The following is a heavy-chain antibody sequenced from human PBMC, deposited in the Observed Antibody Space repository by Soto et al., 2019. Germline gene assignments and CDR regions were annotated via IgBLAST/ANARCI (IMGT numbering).Heavy chain of an antibody. D-gene: IGHD1-1*01. CDR1: GGSISSYY. Sequence: PSEILSLTYTVSGGSISSYYWSWIRQPQGKGLEWIGYIYYSGSTNYNPSLKSRVTISVDTSKNQFSLKLSSVTAADTAVYYCARGRFGNDDPYYFDYWGQGTLVTVSS. J-gene: IGHJ4*02. CDR3: ARGRFGNDDPYYFDY. V-gene: IGHV4-59*01. CDR2: IYYSGST.